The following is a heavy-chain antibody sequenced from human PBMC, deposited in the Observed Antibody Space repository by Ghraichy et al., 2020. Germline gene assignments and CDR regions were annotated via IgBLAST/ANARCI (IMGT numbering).Heavy chain of an antibody. CDR1: GFTFSSYW. J-gene: IGHJ4*02. V-gene: IGHV3-7*03. D-gene: IGHD3-10*01. Sequence: GGSLRLSCAASGFTFSSYWMSWVRQAPGKGLEWVANIKQDGSEEYYVDSVKGRFTISRDNTKNSLYLQMNSLRAGDTAVYYCARDTAETYYYGSGTYKYWGQGTLVTVSS. CDR3: ARDTAETYYYGSGTYKY. CDR2: IKQDGSEE.